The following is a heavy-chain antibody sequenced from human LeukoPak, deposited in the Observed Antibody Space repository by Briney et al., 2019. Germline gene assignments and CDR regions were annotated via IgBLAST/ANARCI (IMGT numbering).Heavy chain of an antibody. D-gene: IGHD3-10*01. CDR1: GGSISSGSYY. CDR3: AKDRAETYYYGSGSYAPFDY. CDR2: IYTSGST. Sequence: SETLSLTCTVSGGSISSGSYYWSWIRQPAGKGLEWIGRIYTSGSTNYNPSLKSRVTISVDTSKNQFSLKLSSVTAADTAVYYCAKDRAETYYYGSGSYAPFDYWGQGTLVTVSS. V-gene: IGHV4-61*02. J-gene: IGHJ4*02.